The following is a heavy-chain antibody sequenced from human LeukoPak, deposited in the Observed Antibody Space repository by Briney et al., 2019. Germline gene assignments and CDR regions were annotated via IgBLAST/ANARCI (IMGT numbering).Heavy chain of an antibody. CDR2: INPNSGGT. CDR1: GYTFTGYY. D-gene: IGHD3-10*01. J-gene: IGHJ6*03. CDR3: ARRKRIMVRGVPHYYYYYMDV. Sequence: ASVKVSCKASGYTFTGYYMHWVRQTPGQGLEWMGWINPNSGGTNYAQKLQGRVTMTTDTSTSTAYMELRSLRSDDTAVYYCARRKRIMVRGVPHYYYYYMDVWGKGTTVTVSS. V-gene: IGHV1-2*02.